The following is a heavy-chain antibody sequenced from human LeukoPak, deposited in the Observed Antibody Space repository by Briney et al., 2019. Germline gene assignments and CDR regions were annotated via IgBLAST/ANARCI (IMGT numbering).Heavy chain of an antibody. Sequence: SETLSLTCTVSGGSISSSSYYWGWILQPPGKGLEWIGSIYYSGSTYYNPSLKSRVTISVDPSKNQFSLKLSSVTAADTAVYYCARRLVPAAMMRFDPWGQGTLVTVSS. V-gene: IGHV4-39*01. CDR3: ARRLVPAAMMRFDP. CDR1: GGSISSSSYY. CDR2: IYYSGST. J-gene: IGHJ5*02. D-gene: IGHD2-2*01.